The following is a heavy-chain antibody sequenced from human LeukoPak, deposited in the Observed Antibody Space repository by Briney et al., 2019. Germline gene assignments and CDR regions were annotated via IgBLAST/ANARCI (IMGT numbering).Heavy chain of an antibody. J-gene: IGHJ4*02. CDR2: ISSSSSYI. CDR1: GFTFSSYS. V-gene: IGHV3-21*04. Sequence: GGSLRLSCVASGFTFSSYSMNWVRQAPGKGLEWVSSISSSSSYIYYADSVKGRFTISRDNAKKSLYLQMNSLRAEDTAVYYCAKDPFVYDYVWGSYSVEDYWGQGTLVTVSS. D-gene: IGHD3-16*01. CDR3: AKDPFVYDYVWGSYSVEDY.